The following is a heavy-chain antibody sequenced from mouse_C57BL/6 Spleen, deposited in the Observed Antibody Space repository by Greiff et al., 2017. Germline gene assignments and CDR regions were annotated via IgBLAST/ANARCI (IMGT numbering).Heavy chain of an antibody. CDR2: IRNKANGYTT. Sequence: EVNVVESGGGLVQPGGSLSLSCAASGFTFTDYYMSWVRQPPGKALEWLGFIRNKANGYTTEYSASVKGRFTISRDNSQSILYLQMNALRAEDSATYYCARVPSTVFFDYWGQGTTLTVSS. CDR3: ARVPSTVFFDY. CDR1: GFTFTDYY. D-gene: IGHD4-1*02. J-gene: IGHJ2*01. V-gene: IGHV7-3*01.